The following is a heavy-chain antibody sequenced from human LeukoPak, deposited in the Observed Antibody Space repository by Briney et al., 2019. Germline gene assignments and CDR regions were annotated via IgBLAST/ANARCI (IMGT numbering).Heavy chain of an antibody. CDR3: ARDIADYGSGSYYANWFDP. D-gene: IGHD3-10*01. V-gene: IGHV1-69*06. J-gene: IGHJ5*02. CDR2: IIPIFGTA. Sequence: SVKVSCKASGGTFSSYAISWVRQAPGQGLEWMGGIIPIFGTANYAQKFQGRVTITADKSTSTAYMELSSLRSEDTAVYYCARDIADYGSGSYYANWFDPWGQGTLVTVSS. CDR1: GGTFSSYA.